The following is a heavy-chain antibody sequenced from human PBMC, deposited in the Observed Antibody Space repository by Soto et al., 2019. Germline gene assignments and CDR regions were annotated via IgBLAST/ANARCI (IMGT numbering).Heavy chain of an antibody. CDR1: GYTFTDYY. CDR2: INPNSGGT. Sequence: QVQLVQSGAEVKKPGASLKVSCKASGYTFTDYYVHWVRQAPGQGLEWMGWINPNSGGTKTAQKFHGRVTVTMDASISTVYMDLSRLRSDDTAVYYCARDVTRTQSCTNGVCYYHYYDMDVWGQGTMVTVSS. V-gene: IGHV1-2*02. CDR3: ARDVTRTQSCTNGVCYYHYYDMDV. J-gene: IGHJ6*02. D-gene: IGHD2-8*01.